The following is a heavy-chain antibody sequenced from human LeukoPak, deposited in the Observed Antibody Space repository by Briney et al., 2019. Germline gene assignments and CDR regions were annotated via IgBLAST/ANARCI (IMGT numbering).Heavy chain of an antibody. V-gene: IGHV3-23*01. CDR3: AKSRGYSYGSLDY. J-gene: IGHJ4*02. CDR1: GFTFSSYG. CDR2: ISGSGGST. D-gene: IGHD5-18*01. Sequence: GGSLRLSCAASGFTFSSYGMSWVRQAPGKGLEWVSAISGSGGSTYYADSVKGRFTISRDNSKNTLYLQMNSLRAEDTAVYYCAKSRGYSYGSLDYWGQGTLVTVSS.